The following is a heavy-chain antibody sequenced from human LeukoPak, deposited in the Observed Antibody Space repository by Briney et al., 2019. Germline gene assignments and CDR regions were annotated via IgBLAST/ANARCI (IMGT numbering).Heavy chain of an antibody. CDR3: ARARDYYDSSGYKYGMDV. D-gene: IGHD3-22*01. Sequence: PGGSLRLSCAASGFTFSSYAMSWVRQAPGKGLEYVSAISSNGGSTYYANSVKGRFTISRDNSKNTLYLQMNSLRAEDTAVYYCARARDYYDSSGYKYGMDVWGQGTTVTVSS. CDR2: ISSNGGST. J-gene: IGHJ6*02. CDR1: GFTFSSYA. V-gene: IGHV3-64*01.